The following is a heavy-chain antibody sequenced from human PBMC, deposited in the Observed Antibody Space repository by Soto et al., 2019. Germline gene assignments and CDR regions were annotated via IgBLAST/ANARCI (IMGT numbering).Heavy chain of an antibody. V-gene: IGHV4-59*12. J-gene: IGHJ6*02. Sequence: SETLSLTCTVSGGSMRGYSRSWIRQPPGKGLEWIGYGYYSGGTYYNPSLKSRVTISVDTSKNQFSLKLSSVTAADTAVYYCAASCVACGGFNYYGMDVWGQGTTVTVSS. D-gene: IGHD2-21*01. CDR1: GGSMRGYS. CDR2: GYYSGGT. CDR3: AASCVACGGFNYYGMDV.